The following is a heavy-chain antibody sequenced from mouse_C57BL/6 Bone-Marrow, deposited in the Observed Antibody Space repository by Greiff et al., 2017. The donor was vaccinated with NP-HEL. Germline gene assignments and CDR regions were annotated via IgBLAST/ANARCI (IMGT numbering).Heavy chain of an antibody. D-gene: IGHD1-1*01. J-gene: IGHJ3*01. Sequence: QVQLKESGPELVKPGASVKISCKASGYSFTSYYIHWVKQRPGQGLEWIGWIYPGSGNTKYNEKFKGKATLTADTSSSTAYMQLSSLTSEDSAVYYCARADYYYGSSKFAYWGQGTLVTVSA. CDR3: ARADYYYGSSKFAY. CDR1: GYSFTSYY. V-gene: IGHV1-66*01. CDR2: IYPGSGNT.